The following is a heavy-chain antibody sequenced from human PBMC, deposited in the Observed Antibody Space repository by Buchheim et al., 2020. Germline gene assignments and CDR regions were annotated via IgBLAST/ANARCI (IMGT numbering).Heavy chain of an antibody. CDR1: GFTFSSSD. CDR3: ARELADTVTWGWPFDL. V-gene: IGHV3-13*01. Sequence: EVQLVESGGGLVQPGGSLRLSCAASGFTFSSSDMHWVRQVTGKGLEWVSAIGTADDTYYADSVKGRFTISRENAQNSLYLQMNSLGAGDTAVYYCARELADTVTWGWPFDLWGRGTL. J-gene: IGHJ2*01. CDR2: IGTADDT. D-gene: IGHD4-17*01.